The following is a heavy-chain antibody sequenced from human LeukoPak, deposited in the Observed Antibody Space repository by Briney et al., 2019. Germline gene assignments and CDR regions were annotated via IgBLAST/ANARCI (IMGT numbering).Heavy chain of an antibody. J-gene: IGHJ4*02. CDR1: GYSFTSYW. CDR2: IHPGDSDT. Sequence: GESLKISCKGSGYSFTSYWIGWVRQIPGKGLEWMGIIHPGDSDTRYSPSFQGQVTISADKSISTAYLQWSSLKASDTAMYYCATGPSSYYYDSSGYFDYWGQGTLVTVSS. D-gene: IGHD3-22*01. CDR3: ATGPSSYYYDSSGYFDY. V-gene: IGHV5-51*01.